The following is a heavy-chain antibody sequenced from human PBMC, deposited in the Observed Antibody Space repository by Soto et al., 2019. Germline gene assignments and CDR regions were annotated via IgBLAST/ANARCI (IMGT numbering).Heavy chain of an antibody. V-gene: IGHV3-23*01. Sequence: EVQLLESGGALAQPGGSLRLSCAASGYTFSAFCMNWVRQAPGKGLEWVSAISRSGDITYYADSVKGRFTISRDNSKNTLYLEMNRLTGDDTAVYYCAKGGFWVHYGMDVWGQGTTVIVSS. D-gene: IGHD2-15*01. CDR3: AKGGFWVHYGMDV. CDR1: GYTFSAFC. J-gene: IGHJ6*02. CDR2: ISRSGDIT.